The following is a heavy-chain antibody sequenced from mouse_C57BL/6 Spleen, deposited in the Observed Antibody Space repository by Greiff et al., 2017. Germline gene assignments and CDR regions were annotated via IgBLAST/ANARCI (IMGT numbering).Heavy chain of an antibody. V-gene: IGHV1-15*01. D-gene: IGHD1-1*01. CDR1: GYTFTDYE. CDR2: IDPKTGGT. J-gene: IGHJ3*01. CDR3: TNCYGSSPFDY. Sequence: QVQLQQSGAELVKPGASVTMSCKASGYTFTDYEMHWVKQTPVHGLEWIGAIDPKTGGTASNQKFKGKAILTADKSSSTAYMELRSLTSEDSAVYYCTNCYGSSPFDYWGQGTLVTVSA.